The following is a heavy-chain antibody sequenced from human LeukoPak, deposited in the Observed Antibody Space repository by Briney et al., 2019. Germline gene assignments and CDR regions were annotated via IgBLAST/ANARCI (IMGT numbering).Heavy chain of an antibody. CDR2: IYYSGST. V-gene: IGHV4-59*08. CDR1: GGSISSYY. CDR3: ARHVDSSGYYANPGFDY. D-gene: IGHD3-22*01. J-gene: IGHJ4*02. Sequence: PSETLSLTCTVSGGSISSYYWSWIRQPPGKGLEWIGYIYYSGSTNYIPSLKSRVTISVDTSKNQFSLKLSSVTAADTALYYCARHVDSSGYYANPGFDYWGQGTLVTVSS.